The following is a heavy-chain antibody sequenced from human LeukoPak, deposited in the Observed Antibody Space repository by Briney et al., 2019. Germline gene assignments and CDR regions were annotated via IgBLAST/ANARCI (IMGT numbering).Heavy chain of an antibody. J-gene: IGHJ4*02. CDR2: IYHSGST. CDR1: GYSISSGYY. V-gene: IGHV4-38-2*02. CDR3: ARESSYGDYGY. Sequence: SETLSLTCTVSGYSISSGYYWGWIRQPPGKGLEWIGSIYHSGSTYYNPSLKSRVTISVDTSKNQFSLKLSSVTAADTAVYYCARESSYGDYGYWGQGTLVTVSS. D-gene: IGHD4-17*01.